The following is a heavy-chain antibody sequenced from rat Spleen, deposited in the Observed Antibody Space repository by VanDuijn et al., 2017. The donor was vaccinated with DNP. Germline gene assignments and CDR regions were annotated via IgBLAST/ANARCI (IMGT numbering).Heavy chain of an antibody. Sequence: QVQLKESGPGLVQPSQTLSLTCTVAGFSLTSYNVHWVRQPPGKGLEWMGVIWKHGATRYNSALKSRLSFSKATSKSQVFLKMNSLQPEDTATYYCARRHISGYGYFDYWGQGVMVTVSS. CDR3: ARRHISGYGYFDY. CDR2: IWKHGAT. D-gene: IGHD4-3*01. CDR1: GFSLTSYN. J-gene: IGHJ2*01. V-gene: IGHV2-41*01.